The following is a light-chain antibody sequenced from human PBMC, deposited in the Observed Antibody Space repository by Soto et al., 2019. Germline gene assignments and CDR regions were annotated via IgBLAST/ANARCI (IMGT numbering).Light chain of an antibody. CDR1: QSVNAN. Sequence: EVVMTQSPATLSVSPGERATLSCRASQSVNANLAWYQQKPGQAPRLLIHGASKRATGIPARFSGSGFGTEFILPISSLQSEDFAVYYCQQYNTWLWTFGQGTKVEI. J-gene: IGKJ1*01. V-gene: IGKV3-15*01. CDR3: QQYNTWLWT. CDR2: GAS.